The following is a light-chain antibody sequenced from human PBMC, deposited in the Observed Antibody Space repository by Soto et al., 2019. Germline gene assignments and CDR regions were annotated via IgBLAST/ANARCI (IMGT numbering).Light chain of an antibody. J-gene: IGLJ7*01. CDR1: SSDVGGYNL. V-gene: IGLV2-23*02. CDR2: EVS. CDR3: CSYAGTSTHTV. Sequence: QSALTQPASVSGSPGQSITISCTGTSSDVGGYNLVSWYQQHPGKAPKLMISEVSKRPSGISGRFSGSKSGSTASLTISGLHAEDEAYYYCCSYAGTSTHTVFGGGTQLTVL.